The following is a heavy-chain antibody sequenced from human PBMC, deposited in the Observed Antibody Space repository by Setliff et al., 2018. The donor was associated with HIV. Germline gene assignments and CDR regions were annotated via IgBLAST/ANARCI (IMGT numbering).Heavy chain of an antibody. CDR1: GYSISSGYY. CDR3: ARDVERYSSHSGSGP. D-gene: IGHD6-19*01. CDR2: IYHSGTT. J-gene: IGHJ5*02. V-gene: IGHV4-38-2*01. Sequence: PSETLSLTCAVSGYSISSGYYWGWIRQPPGKGLGWIGSIYHSGTTYYNPSLKSRVTISVDTSKNQFSLKLNSVTATDTAVYYWARDVERYSSHSGSGPWGQGTLVTVSS.